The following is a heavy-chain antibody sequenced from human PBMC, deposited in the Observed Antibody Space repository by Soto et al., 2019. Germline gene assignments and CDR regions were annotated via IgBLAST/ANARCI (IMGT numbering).Heavy chain of an antibody. V-gene: IGHV4-59*01. Sequence: SETLSLTCTVSGGSISSYYWSWIRQPPGKGLEWIGYIYYSGSTNYNPSLKSRVTISVDTSKNQFSLKLSSVTAADTAVYYCARISEVRLVYYYMDVWGKGTTVTVSS. CDR3: ARISEVRLVYYYMDV. CDR2: IYYSGST. J-gene: IGHJ6*03. D-gene: IGHD2-15*01. CDR1: GGSISSYY.